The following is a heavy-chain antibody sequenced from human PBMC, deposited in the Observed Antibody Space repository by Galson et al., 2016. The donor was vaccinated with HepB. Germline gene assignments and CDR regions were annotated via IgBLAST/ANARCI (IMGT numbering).Heavy chain of an antibody. V-gene: IGHV3-7*01. CDR2: IKQDGSET. CDR1: GFTFSSYW. CDR3: ARDLAGHCSGRSCYSGYFDY. Sequence: SLRLSCAASGFTFSSYWMSWVRQAPGKGLEWVANIKQDGSETYYVDSVKGRFTISRDNAKNSLYLQMTSLRAEDTAVYYCARDLAGHCSGRSCYSGYFDYWGQGALVTVSS. J-gene: IGHJ4*02. D-gene: IGHD2-15*01.